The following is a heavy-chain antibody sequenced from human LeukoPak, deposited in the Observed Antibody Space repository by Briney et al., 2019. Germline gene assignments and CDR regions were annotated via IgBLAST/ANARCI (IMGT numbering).Heavy chain of an antibody. V-gene: IGHV1-46*01. CDR2: INPRGGST. Sequence: ASVKVSCEASGYTFIDYYVHWVRQAPGQGLEWMGVINPRGGSTTYAQKFQGRVTLTRDTSTRTLYMELSSLRSDDTAVYYCARKMTGYSYYFDYWGQGTLVTVAS. D-gene: IGHD2-15*01. J-gene: IGHJ4*02. CDR3: ARKMTGYSYYFDY. CDR1: GYTFIDYY.